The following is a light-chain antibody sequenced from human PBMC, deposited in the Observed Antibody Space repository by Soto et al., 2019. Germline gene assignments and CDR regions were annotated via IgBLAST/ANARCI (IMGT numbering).Light chain of an antibody. V-gene: IGLV1-40*01. CDR1: GSNIGAGYD. CDR3: AAWDDSLNGYV. CDR2: GYV. J-gene: IGLJ1*01. Sequence: QSVLTQPPSVSGAPGQRVTISCSGSGSNIGAGYDVHWYQQLPGTAPKLLIYGYVNRPSGVPDRFSASKSGTSASLAISGLQSEDEAEYYCAAWDDSLNGYVFGPGTKLTVL.